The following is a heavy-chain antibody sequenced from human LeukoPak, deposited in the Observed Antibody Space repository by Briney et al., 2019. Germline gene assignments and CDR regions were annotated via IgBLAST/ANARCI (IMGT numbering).Heavy chain of an antibody. D-gene: IGHD3-10*01. J-gene: IGHJ4*02. CDR1: EFSLGAYA. CDR3: TRGVGRRGGTFDF. V-gene: IGHV3-48*01. CDR2: ISASSSAT. Sequence: GGSLRLSCAASEFSLGAYAMNWVRQAPGKGLERVSYISASSSATYYAESVKGRFTISRDNGQNSLYLQMNSLTAGDTAVYYCTRGVGRRGGTFDFWGQGTLVTVSS.